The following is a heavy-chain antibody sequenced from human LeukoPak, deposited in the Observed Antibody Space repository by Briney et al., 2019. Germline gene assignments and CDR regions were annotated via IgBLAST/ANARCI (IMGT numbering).Heavy chain of an antibody. CDR3: ARGPYSYDSSGAFDI. CDR1: GDSISSGDYY. CDR2: ISSSGST. J-gene: IGHJ3*02. D-gene: IGHD3-22*01. V-gene: IGHV4-61*02. Sequence: SETLSLTCTVSGDSISSGDYYWSWIRQPAGKRLEWIGRISSSGSTNYNPSLQSRVTISVDTSKNQFSLKLSSVTAADTAVYFCARGPYSYDSSGAFDIWGQGTMVTVSS.